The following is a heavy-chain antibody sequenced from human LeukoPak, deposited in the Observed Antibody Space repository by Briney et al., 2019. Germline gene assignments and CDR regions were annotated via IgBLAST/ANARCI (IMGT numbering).Heavy chain of an antibody. CDR3: ARDSRDGYNLGFDY. Sequence: XXISAYNGNTNYAQKLQGRVTMTTRTSTSTAYMELRSLRSDDTAVYYCARDSRDGYNLGFDYWGQGTLVTDSS. D-gene: IGHD5-24*01. CDR2: ISAYNGNT. J-gene: IGHJ4*02. V-gene: IGHV1-18*01.